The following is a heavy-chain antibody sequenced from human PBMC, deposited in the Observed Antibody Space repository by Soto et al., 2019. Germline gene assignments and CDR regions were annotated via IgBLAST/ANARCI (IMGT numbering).Heavy chain of an antibody. CDR1: GGTFSSYA. J-gene: IGHJ6*02. V-gene: IGHV1-69*06. CDR2: IIPIFGTA. Sequence: SVKVSCKASGGTFSSYAISWVRQAPGQGLEWMGGIIPIFGTANYAQKFQGRVTITADKSTSTAYMELSSLRSEDTAVYYCARNSPIVVVRSPYSYYYGMDVWGQGTTVTVSS. CDR3: ARNSPIVVVRSPYSYYYGMDV. D-gene: IGHD2-21*01.